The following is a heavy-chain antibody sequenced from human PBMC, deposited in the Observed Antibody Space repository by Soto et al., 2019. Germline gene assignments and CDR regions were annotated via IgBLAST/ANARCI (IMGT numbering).Heavy chain of an antibody. CDR1: GYTFSSNY. CDR3: ARAYCSSNSCYFDWFDP. CDR2: INPSGGST. V-gene: IGHV1-46*01. Sequence: GDSVKVSCKASGYTFSSNYMHWVRQAPGQGPEWMGIINPSGGSTSYAQKFQGRVTMTRDTSTSTVYMELSSLRSEDTAVYYCARAYCSSNSCYFDWFDPWGQGTLVTVSS. J-gene: IGHJ5*02. D-gene: IGHD2-2*01.